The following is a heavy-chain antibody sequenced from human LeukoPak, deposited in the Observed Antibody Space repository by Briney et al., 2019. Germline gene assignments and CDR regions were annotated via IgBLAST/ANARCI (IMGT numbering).Heavy chain of an antibody. V-gene: IGHV3-20*04. D-gene: IGHD6-6*01. CDR1: GFTFDDYG. CDR2: INWNGGST. J-gene: IGHJ3*02. CDR3: ARDKRVVAARPGTLDAFDI. Sequence: GGSLRLSCAASGFTFDDYGMSWVRQAPGKGLEWVSGINWNGGSTGYADSVKGRFTISRDNAKSSLYLQMNSLRAEDTALYYFARDKRVVAARPGTLDAFDIWGQGTMVTVSS.